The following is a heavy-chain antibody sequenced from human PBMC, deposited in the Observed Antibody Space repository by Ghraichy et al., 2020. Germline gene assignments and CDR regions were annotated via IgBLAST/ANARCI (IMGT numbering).Heavy chain of an antibody. Sequence: LSLTCIVSGGSISSSSYYWGWIRQPPGKGLEWIGSIYYSGSTYYNPSLKSRVTISVDTSKNQFSLKLSSVTAADTAVYYCASYDFWSGYYYVWGQGTTVTVSS. CDR3: ASYDFWSGYYYV. V-gene: IGHV4-39*01. CDR1: GGSISSSSYY. CDR2: IYYSGST. J-gene: IGHJ6*02. D-gene: IGHD3-3*01.